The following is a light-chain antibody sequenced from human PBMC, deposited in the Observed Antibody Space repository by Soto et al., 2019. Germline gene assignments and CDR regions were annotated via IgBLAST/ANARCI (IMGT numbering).Light chain of an antibody. V-gene: IGLV4-60*02. J-gene: IGLJ3*02. CDR3: ETWDSNTHTV. CDR2: LEGSGSY. Sequence: QSVLTQSSSASASLGSSVKLTCTLSSEHSSYIIAWHQQQPGKAPRYLMKLEGSGSYNKGSGVPDRFSGSSSGADRYLTISNLQFEDEADYYCETWDSNTHTVFGGGTKLTVL. CDR1: SEHSSYI.